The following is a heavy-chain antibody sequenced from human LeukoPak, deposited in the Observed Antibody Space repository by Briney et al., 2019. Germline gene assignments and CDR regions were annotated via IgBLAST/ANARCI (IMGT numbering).Heavy chain of an antibody. Sequence: PGGSLRLSCAASGFTFSTYAMTWVRQAPGKGLEWVSSISDSGRTYYADSVKGRFTISRDNSKNTLYLQMNSLRAEDTAVYYCAKGGISRAGGLGYWGQGTLVTVSS. CDR1: GFTFSTYA. V-gene: IGHV3-23*01. CDR3: AKGGISRAGGLGY. CDR2: ISDSGRT. D-gene: IGHD6-13*01. J-gene: IGHJ4*02.